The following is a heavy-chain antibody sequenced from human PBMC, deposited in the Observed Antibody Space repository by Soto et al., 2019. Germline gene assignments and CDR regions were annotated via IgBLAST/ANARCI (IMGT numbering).Heavy chain of an antibody. CDR1: GFTFSSYA. CDR3: AKDQWNEGLPLDY. J-gene: IGHJ4*02. Sequence: PGGSLRLSCAASGFTFSSYAMSWVRQSPGKGLEWVSAISGSGGTTYYADSVKGRFTLSRDNSKHTLYLQMNSLRAEDTAVYYCAKDQWNEGLPLDYWGQGTLVTAPQ. D-gene: IGHD1-1*01. V-gene: IGHV3-23*01. CDR2: ISGSGGTT.